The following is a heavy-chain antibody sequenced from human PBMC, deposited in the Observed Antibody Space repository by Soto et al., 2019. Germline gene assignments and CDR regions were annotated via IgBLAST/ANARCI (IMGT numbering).Heavy chain of an antibody. Sequence: GESLKISCAASGFTFSNAWMSWVRQAPGKGLEWVGRIKSKTDGGTTDYAAPVKGRFTISRDDSKNTLYLQMNSLKTEDTAVYYCTTDGYSGSYYAFDIWGQGTMVTVSS. CDR2: IKSKTDGGTT. D-gene: IGHD1-26*01. J-gene: IGHJ3*02. CDR1: GFTFSNAW. CDR3: TTDGYSGSYYAFDI. V-gene: IGHV3-15*01.